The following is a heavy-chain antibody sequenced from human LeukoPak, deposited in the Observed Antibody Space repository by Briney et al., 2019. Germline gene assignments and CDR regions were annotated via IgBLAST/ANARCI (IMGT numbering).Heavy chain of an antibody. Sequence: SGGSLRLSCAASGFTFSSYWMSWVRQAPGKGLEWVANIKQDGSEKYYVDSVKGRFTISRDNAKNPLYLQMNSLRAEDTAVYYCARAFLTGYQAMDVWGKGTTVTISS. D-gene: IGHD3-9*01. CDR3: ARAFLTGYQAMDV. CDR1: GFTFSSYW. V-gene: IGHV3-7*01. J-gene: IGHJ6*03. CDR2: IKQDGSEK.